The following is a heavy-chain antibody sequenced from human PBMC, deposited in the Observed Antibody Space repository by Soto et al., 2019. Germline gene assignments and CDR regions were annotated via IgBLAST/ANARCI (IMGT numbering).Heavy chain of an antibody. D-gene: IGHD5-18*01. CDR3: ARDHSVGASYGFDI. CDR2: ISRSGCST. Sequence: TGGPLRLSCAAPLFTFSSYAMSWVRHGPGKALEWVSAISRSGCSTYYADAVRGRFTISRESSKNTLYLQMNSLRAEDPAAYYFARDHSVGASYGFDIWGRGPTVTVSS. J-gene: IGHJ6*02. CDR1: LFTFSSYA. V-gene: IGHV3-23*01.